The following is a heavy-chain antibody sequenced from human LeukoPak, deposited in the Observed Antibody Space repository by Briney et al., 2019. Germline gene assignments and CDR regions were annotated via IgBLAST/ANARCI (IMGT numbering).Heavy chain of an antibody. CDR3: ARVVVIPYYFDY. D-gene: IGHD3-22*01. V-gene: IGHV4-38-2*02. CDR2: IYHSGST. CDR1: GYSISSGYY. J-gene: IGHJ4*02. Sequence: PSETLSLTCTVSGYSISSGYYWGWIRQPPGKGLEWIGSIYHSGSTYYNPSLKSRVTISVDTSKNQFSLKLSSVTAADTAVYYCARVVVIPYYFDYWGQGTLVTVSS.